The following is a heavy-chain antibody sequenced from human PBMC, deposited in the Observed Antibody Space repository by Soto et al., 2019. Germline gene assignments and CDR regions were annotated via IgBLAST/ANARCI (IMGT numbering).Heavy chain of an antibody. CDR3: ARGSHTLHSYDRSGFYHYVDY. Sequence: PSETLSLTCAVYGGSFSDYSWTWIRQPPGKGLEWIGEINESGSTNYTPSLERRATISRDTSNNRFSLKLSAVTAADTAVYYCARGSHTLHSYDRSGFYHYVDYWGQGSLVTVSS. CDR2: INESGST. J-gene: IGHJ4*02. CDR1: GGSFSDYS. D-gene: IGHD3-22*01. V-gene: IGHV4-34*01.